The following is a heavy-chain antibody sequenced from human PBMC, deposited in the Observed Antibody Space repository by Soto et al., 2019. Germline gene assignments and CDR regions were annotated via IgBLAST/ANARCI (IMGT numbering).Heavy chain of an antibody. V-gene: IGHV3-30-3*01. Sequence: QVQLVESGGGVVQPGRSLRLSCAASGFTFSSYAMHWVRQAPGKGLEWVAVISYDGSNKYYADSVKGRFTISRDNSKNTLYQQMNSLRAEDTAVYYCARDSDGGNLPNDYWGQGTLVTVSS. CDR2: ISYDGSNK. CDR3: ARDSDGGNLPNDY. J-gene: IGHJ4*02. D-gene: IGHD2-15*01. CDR1: GFTFSSYA.